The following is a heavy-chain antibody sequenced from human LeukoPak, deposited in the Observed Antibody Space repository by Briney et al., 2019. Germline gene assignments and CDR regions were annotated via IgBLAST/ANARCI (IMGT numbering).Heavy chain of an antibody. CDR3: ARDATAWDSIGSHFDY. CDR1: GDSISNYY. CDR2: IYTSGST. J-gene: IGHJ4*02. D-gene: IGHD3-22*01. V-gene: IGHV4-4*07. Sequence: SETLSLTCTVSGDSISNYYWSWIRQPAGKGLEWIRRIYTSGSTNQNPSLKSRVTISVDTSKNQFSLKLSSVTAADTAVYYCARDATAWDSIGSHFDYWGQGTLVTVSS.